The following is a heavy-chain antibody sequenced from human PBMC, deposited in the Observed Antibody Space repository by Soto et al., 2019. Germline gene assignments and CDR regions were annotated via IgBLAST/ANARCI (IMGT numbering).Heavy chain of an antibody. D-gene: IGHD3-3*01. Sequence: QINLKESGPTLVKPTQTLTLTCTFSGFSLSTSGVGVGWIRQPPGKALEWLALIYWDDDKRYSPSLKSRLTITKETSKHQMVLTMTNMDPVDTATYYCAHSTSPRHYEFWSGPRPDVWGQGTTVTVSS. J-gene: IGHJ6*02. CDR2: IYWDDDK. CDR3: AHSTSPRHYEFWSGPRPDV. CDR1: GFSLSTSGVG. V-gene: IGHV2-5*02.